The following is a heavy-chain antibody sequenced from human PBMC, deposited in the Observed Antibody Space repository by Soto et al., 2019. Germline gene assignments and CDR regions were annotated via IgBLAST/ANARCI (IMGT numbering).Heavy chain of an antibody. CDR1: GYTFTSYG. CDR2: ISAYNGNT. J-gene: IGHJ4*02. D-gene: IGHD4-17*01. CDR3: ARGPSMDYGDHYDY. Sequence: DSVQVSFKASGYTFTSYGIRWVRQAPGQGLEWMGWISAYNGNTNYALKLQGRVTMTTDTSTSTAYMELRSLRSDDTAVYYCARGPSMDYGDHYDYWGQGTLVTVSS. V-gene: IGHV1-18*04.